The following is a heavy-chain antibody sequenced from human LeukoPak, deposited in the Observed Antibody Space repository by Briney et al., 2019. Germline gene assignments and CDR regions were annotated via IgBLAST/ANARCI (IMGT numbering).Heavy chain of an antibody. CDR3: ARSNGDYLYSSYAMDV. D-gene: IGHD4-17*01. CDR2: ISAYNGNT. CDR1: GYTFINYG. V-gene: IGHV1-18*01. Sequence: ASVKVSCKASGYTFINYGISWVRQAPGQGLEWMGWISAYNGNTNYAQQLQDRVTMTTDTSTSTAYMELRSLRSDDTAVYYCARSNGDYLYSSYAMDVWAKGPRSPSP. J-gene: IGHJ6*02.